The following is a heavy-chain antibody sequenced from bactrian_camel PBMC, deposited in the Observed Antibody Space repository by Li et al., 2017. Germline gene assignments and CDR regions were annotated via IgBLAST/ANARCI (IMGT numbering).Heavy chain of an antibody. Sequence: HVQLVESGGASVQAGGSLRLSCAASGFTFSRYCMGWFRQTPGKEREGVASIDGVGSVRYADSVAGRFTISEENAKNILYLQMDSLKPEDTALYYCAVAAAAASCYGARRLPSSYKYWGQGTQVTVS. V-gene: IGHV3S6*01. CDR3: AVAAAAASCYGARRLPSSYKY. D-gene: IGHD6*01. J-gene: IGHJ4*01. CDR2: IDGVGSVR. CDR1: GFTFSRYC.